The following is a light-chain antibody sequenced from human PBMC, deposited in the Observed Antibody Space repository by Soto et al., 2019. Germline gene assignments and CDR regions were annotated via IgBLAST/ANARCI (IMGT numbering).Light chain of an antibody. Sequence: QSALTQPASVSGSPGQSITISCTETNIDVGSYNLVSWYQHHPGKAPKLMIYEGSKRPSGISNRFSGSKSGNAAALTISGLLAEDEADYYCCSYAGRSTNVVFGRGTKLTVL. CDR1: NIDVGSYNL. J-gene: IGLJ2*01. V-gene: IGLV2-23*01. CDR3: CSYAGRSTNVV. CDR2: EGS.